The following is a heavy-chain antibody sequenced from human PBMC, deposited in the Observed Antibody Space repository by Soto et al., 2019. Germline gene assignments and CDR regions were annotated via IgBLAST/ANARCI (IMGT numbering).Heavy chain of an antibody. CDR1: GFTFSSYA. J-gene: IGHJ5*02. CDR3: AKDRRNYYGSGNWFDP. Sequence: GGSLRLSCAASGFTFSSYAMSWVRQAPGKGLEWVSAISGSGGSTYYADSVKGRFTISRDNSKNTLYLQMNSLRAEDTAVYYCAKDRRNYYGSGNWFDPWGQGTLVTVSS. V-gene: IGHV3-23*01. D-gene: IGHD3-10*01. CDR2: ISGSGGST.